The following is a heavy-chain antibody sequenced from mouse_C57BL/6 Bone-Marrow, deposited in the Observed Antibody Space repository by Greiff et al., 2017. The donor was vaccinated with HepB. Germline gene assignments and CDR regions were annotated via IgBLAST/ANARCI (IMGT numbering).Heavy chain of an antibody. J-gene: IGHJ1*03. CDR2: ISSGSSTL. Sequence: EVKVVESGGGLVKPGGSLKLSCAASGFTFSDYGMHWVRQAPEKGLEWVAYISSGSSTLYYADTVKGRFTISRDNAKNTLFLQMTSLRSEDTAMYYCARDYGSSNDWYFDVWGTGTTVTVSS. V-gene: IGHV5-17*01. D-gene: IGHD1-1*01. CDR3: ARDYGSSNDWYFDV. CDR1: GFTFSDYG.